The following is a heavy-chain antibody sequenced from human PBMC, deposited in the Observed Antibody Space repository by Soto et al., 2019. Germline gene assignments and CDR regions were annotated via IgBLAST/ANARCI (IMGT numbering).Heavy chain of an antibody. D-gene: IGHD3-3*01. Sequence: QVQLVESGGGVVQPGRSLRLSCAASGFTFRSYGMHWVRQAPGKGLEWVAVISYDGSNKYYADSVKGRFTISRDNSKNTLYLQINSLRADDTAVYYCAKEVWSGPMDVWGQGTTVTVSS. CDR1: GFTFRSYG. V-gene: IGHV3-30*18. J-gene: IGHJ6*02. CDR2: ISYDGSNK. CDR3: AKEVWSGPMDV.